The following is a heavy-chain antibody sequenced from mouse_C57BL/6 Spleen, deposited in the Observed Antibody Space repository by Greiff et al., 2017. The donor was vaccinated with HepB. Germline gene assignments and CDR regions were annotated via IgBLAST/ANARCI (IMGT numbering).Heavy chain of an antibody. D-gene: IGHD2-13*01. CDR1: GYTFTGYW. V-gene: IGHV1-9*01. J-gene: IGHJ3*01. CDR3: ARNGDPSGFAY. Sequence: QVQLQQSGAELMKPGASVKLSCKATGYTFTGYWIEWVKQRPGHGLAWIGEILPGSGSTYYNEKCKGKATFTADTSSNTAYMQLSSLTTEDSAIYYCARNGDPSGFAYWGQGTLVTVSA. CDR2: ILPGSGST.